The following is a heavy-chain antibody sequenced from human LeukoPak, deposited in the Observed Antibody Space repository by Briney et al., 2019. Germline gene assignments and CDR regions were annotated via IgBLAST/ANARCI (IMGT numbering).Heavy chain of an antibody. J-gene: IGHJ6*03. CDR1: GGSFSGYY. CDR2: INHSGST. Sequence: SETPSLTCAVYGGSFSGYYWSWIRQPPGKGLGWIGEINHSGSTNYNPSLKSRVTISVDTSKNQFSLKLSSVTAADTAVYYCARASFGRTYYYYYIDVWGKGTTVTVSS. V-gene: IGHV4-34*01. CDR3: ARASFGRTYYYYYIDV. D-gene: IGHD2-15*01.